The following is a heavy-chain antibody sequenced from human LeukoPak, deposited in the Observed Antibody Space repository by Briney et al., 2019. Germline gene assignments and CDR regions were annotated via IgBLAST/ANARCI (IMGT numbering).Heavy chain of an antibody. CDR3: ITDPAGVATVTSPNYYFDY. CDR1: GFTFSDAW. CDR2: IRTKTYGGTT. V-gene: IGHV3-15*01. D-gene: IGHD4-17*01. J-gene: IGHJ4*02. Sequence: PGGSLRLSCAASGFTFSDAWMSWVRQAPGKGLEWVGRIRTKTYGGTTDYAAPVKGRFTVSRDDSRDTLYLQMNSLKTEDTAVYYCITDPAGVATVTSPNYYFDYWGQGTLVTASS.